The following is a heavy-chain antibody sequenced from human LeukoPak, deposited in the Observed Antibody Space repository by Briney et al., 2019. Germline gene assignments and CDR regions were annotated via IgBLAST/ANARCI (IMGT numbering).Heavy chain of an antibody. J-gene: IGHJ4*02. D-gene: IGHD3-10*01. CDR3: ALWPGVWFGEFPMGG. CDR1: GYTFTSYG. CDR2: ISAYNGNT. Sequence: ASVKVSCKASGYTFTSYGISWVRQAPGQGLEWMGWISAYNGNTNYAQKLQGRVTMTTDTSTSTAYMELRSLRSDDTAVYYCALWPGVWFGEFPMGGWGQGTLVTVSS. V-gene: IGHV1-18*01.